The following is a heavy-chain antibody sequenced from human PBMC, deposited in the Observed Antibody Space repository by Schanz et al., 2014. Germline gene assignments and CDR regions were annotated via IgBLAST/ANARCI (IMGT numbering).Heavy chain of an antibody. J-gene: IGHJ6*02. V-gene: IGHV1-69*02. CDR3: ARGPSQGYSYGHNIGAYYYGMDV. CDR2: IIPILGIA. Sequence: QVHLVQSGAEVKKPGSSVKVSCKASGGTFNSYTINWVRQAPGQGLEWMGRIIPILGIANYAQKFQGRVTITADKSTSTASMELSSLRSEDTAVYYCARGPSQGYSYGHNIGAYYYGMDVWGQGTTVTVSS. CDR1: GGTFNSYT. D-gene: IGHD5-18*01.